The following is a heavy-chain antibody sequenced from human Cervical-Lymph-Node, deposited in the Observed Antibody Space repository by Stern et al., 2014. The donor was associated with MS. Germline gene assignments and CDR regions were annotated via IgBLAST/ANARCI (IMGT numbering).Heavy chain of an antibody. Sequence: QVQLVQSGAEVKKPGSSVKVSCKASGATFSTYAINWVRQAPGQGLEWMGGIIPMSESSNYAQKFQGRVTLTADESTSTVFMDLSSLRSEDTAVYYCAVATIAPPLSIGTIYSSYYGMDVWGQGTTVTVS. V-gene: IGHV1-69*01. CDR1: GATFSTYA. D-gene: IGHD5-12*01. CDR3: AVATIAPPLSIGTIYSSYYGMDV. J-gene: IGHJ6*02. CDR2: IIPMSESS.